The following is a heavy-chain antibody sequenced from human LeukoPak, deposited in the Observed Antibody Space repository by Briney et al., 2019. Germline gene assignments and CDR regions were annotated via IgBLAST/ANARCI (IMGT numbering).Heavy chain of an antibody. CDR2: IIPIFGTA. J-gene: IGHJ3*02. V-gene: IGHV1-69*05. D-gene: IGHD3-10*01. CDR1: GYTFTGYY. CDR3: ARNSYYYGSGSYFKAFDI. Sequence: SVKVSCKASGYTFTGYYMHWVRQAPGQGLEWMGGIIPIFGTANYAQKFQGRVTITTDESTSTAYMELSSLRSEDTAVYYCARNSYYYGSGSYFKAFDIWGQGTMVTVSS.